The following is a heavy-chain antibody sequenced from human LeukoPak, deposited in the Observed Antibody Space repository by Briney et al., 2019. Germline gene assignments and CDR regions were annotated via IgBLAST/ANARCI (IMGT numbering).Heavy chain of an antibody. V-gene: IGHV3-15*01. D-gene: IGHD3-9*01. Sequence: GGSLRLSCAASGFTFSNAWMSWVRQAPGKGLEWVGRIKSKTDGGTTDYAAPVKGRFTISRDDSKNTLYLQMNSLKTEDTAVYHCTTDTILTGFEYWGQGTLVTVSS. J-gene: IGHJ4*02. CDR3: TTDTILTGFEY. CDR2: IKSKTDGGTT. CDR1: GFTFSNAW.